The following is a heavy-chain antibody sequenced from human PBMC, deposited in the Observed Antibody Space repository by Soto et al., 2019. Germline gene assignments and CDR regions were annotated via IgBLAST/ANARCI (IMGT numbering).Heavy chain of an antibody. CDR1: GYTFTGFS. CDR2: INAGSGNT. Sequence: ASVKVSCKASGYTFTGFSLHWVRQAPGQRLEWMGWINAGSGNTKYSQKFQGRVTITRDTSASTAYMELNSLSAEDTAVYYCARVPGTTRYWDFWGQGTLVTVSS. J-gene: IGHJ4*02. CDR3: ARVPGTTRYWDF. D-gene: IGHD1-1*01. V-gene: IGHV1-3*01.